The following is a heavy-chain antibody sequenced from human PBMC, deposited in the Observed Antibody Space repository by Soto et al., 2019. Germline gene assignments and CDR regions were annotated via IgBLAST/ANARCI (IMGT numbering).Heavy chain of an antibody. V-gene: IGHV1-24*01. CDR3: ATGTKLMVYAITSYFDY. D-gene: IGHD2-8*01. J-gene: IGHJ4*02. CDR2: FDPEDGET. Sequence: ASVKVSCKVSGYTLTELSIHWVRQAPGKGLEWMGGFDPEDGETIYAQKFQGRVTMTEDTSTDTAYMELSSLRSEDTAVYYCATGTKLMVYAITSYFDYWGQGTLVTVSS. CDR1: GYTLTELS.